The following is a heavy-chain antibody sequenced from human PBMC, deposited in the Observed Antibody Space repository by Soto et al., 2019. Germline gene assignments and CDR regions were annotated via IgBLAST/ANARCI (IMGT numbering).Heavy chain of an antibody. CDR3: ARTTTTKIRVY. J-gene: IGHJ4*02. Sequence: GGSLRLSCAASGFTFSSYDMSWVRQAPGKGLEYVSSISVTGSGTYYADSVKGRFTISRDNSKNTLYLQMNSLRVEDTAVDYCARTTTTKIRVYWGQGTLVTVSS. V-gene: IGHV3-23*01. D-gene: IGHD4-17*01. CDR1: GFTFSSYD. CDR2: ISVTGSGT.